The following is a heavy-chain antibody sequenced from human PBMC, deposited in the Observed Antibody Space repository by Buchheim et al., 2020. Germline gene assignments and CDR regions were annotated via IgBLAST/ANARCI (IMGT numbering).Heavy chain of an antibody. CDR1: GFTLSSYW. D-gene: IGHD4-11*01. CDR2: IRKEGSEK. V-gene: IGHV3-7*01. CDR3: ARDPLTTVTTAFDY. J-gene: IGHJ4*02. Sequence: EVQLVESGGGLVQPGGPRRLPCPAFGFTLSSYWMTWARQAPGKGLGGVAKIRKEGSEKYYVDSVKARLPIPREKAKNSRYLQMNSLRAEDTAVYYCARDPLTTVTTAFDYWGQGTL.